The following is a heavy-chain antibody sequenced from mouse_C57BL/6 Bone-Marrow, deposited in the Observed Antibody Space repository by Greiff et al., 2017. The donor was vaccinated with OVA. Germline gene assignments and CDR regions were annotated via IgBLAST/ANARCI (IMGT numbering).Heavy chain of an antibody. V-gene: IGHV1-75*01. CDR3: ARSWKGLRRRAWFAY. Sequence: QVQLQQSGPELVKPGASVKISCKASGYTFTDYYINWVKQRPGQGLEWIGWIFPGSGSTYYNEKFKGKATLTVDKSSSTAYMLLSSLTSEDSAVYFCARSWKGLRRRAWFAYWGQGTLVTVSA. CDR2: IFPGSGST. D-gene: IGHD2-4*01. CDR1: GYTFTDYY. J-gene: IGHJ3*01.